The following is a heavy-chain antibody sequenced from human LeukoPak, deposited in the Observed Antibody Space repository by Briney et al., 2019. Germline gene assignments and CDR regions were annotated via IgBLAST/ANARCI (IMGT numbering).Heavy chain of an antibody. CDR2: IYYSGST. V-gene: IGHV4-59*01. CDR3: ARVWSDDYVWGSYRPYFDY. D-gene: IGHD3-16*02. J-gene: IGHJ4*02. CDR1: GGSISSYS. Sequence: SETLSLTCTVSGGSISSYSWSWIRQPPGKGLEWIGYIYYSGSTNYNPSLKSRVTISVDTSKNQFSLKLSSVTAADTAVYYCARVWSDDYVWGSYRPYFDYWGQGTLVTVSS.